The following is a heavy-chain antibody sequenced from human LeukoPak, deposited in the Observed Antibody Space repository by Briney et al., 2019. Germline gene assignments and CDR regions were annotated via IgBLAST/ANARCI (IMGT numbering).Heavy chain of an antibody. J-gene: IGHJ4*02. D-gene: IGHD6-13*01. CDR3: ASGVLLGIAAAGSIDY. CDR2: ISSSSSYI. Sequence: PGGSLRLSCAASGFTFSSHSMNWVRQAPGKGLEWVSSISSSSSYIYYADSVKGRFTISRDNAKNSLYLQMNSLRAEDTAVYYCASGVLLGIAAAGSIDYWGQGTLVTVSS. V-gene: IGHV3-21*01. CDR1: GFTFSSHS.